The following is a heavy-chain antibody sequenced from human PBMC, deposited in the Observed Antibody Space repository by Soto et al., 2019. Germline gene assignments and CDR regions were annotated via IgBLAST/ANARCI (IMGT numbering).Heavy chain of an antibody. CDR3: ARVTTVTSFDY. V-gene: IGHV4-61*01. D-gene: IGHD4-4*01. CDR2: IYYSGST. J-gene: IGHJ4*02. CDR1: GGSVSSGSHY. Sequence: QVQLQESGPGLVKPSETLSLTCTVSGGSVSSGSHYWSWIRQPPGKGLEWLGYIYYSGSTNYNPSLKSRVTISVDTSKNQFSPKLSSVTAADTAVYYCARVTTVTSFDYWGQGTLVTVSS.